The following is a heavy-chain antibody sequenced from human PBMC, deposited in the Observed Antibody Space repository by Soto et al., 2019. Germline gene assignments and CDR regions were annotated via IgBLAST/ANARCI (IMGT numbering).Heavy chain of an antibody. CDR1: GYTFTSYG. CDR3: ATGSDGYCSGGSCQEAFDI. D-gene: IGHD2-15*01. CDR2: ISAYNGNT. V-gene: IGHV1-18*01. Sequence: GASVKVSCKASGYTFTSYGISWVRQAPGQGLEWMGWISAYNGNTNYAQKLQGRVTMTTDTSTSTAYMELRSLRSDDTAVYYCATGSDGYCSGGSCQEAFDIWGQGTMVTVSS. J-gene: IGHJ3*02.